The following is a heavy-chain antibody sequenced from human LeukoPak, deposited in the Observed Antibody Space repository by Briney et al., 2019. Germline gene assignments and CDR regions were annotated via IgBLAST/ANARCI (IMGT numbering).Heavy chain of an antibody. CDR3: ARDSGGYSSSSESGYFDY. V-gene: IGHV3-30-3*01. CDR2: ISYDGSNK. Sequence: PGGSLRLSCAASGFTFSSYAMHWVSQAPGKGLEWVAVISYDGSNKYYADSVKGRFTISRDNSKNTLYLQMNSLRAEDTAVYYCARDSGGYSSSSESGYFDYWGQGTLVTVSS. D-gene: IGHD6-6*01. J-gene: IGHJ4*02. CDR1: GFTFSSYA.